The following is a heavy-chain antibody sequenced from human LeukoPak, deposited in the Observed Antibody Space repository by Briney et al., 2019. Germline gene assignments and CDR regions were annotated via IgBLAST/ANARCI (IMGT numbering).Heavy chain of an antibody. CDR3: AKDGEYCSGGSCYSGYYYYYMDV. V-gene: IGHV3-30*02. CDR2: IRYDGSNK. Sequence: GGTLRLSCTTSGFTFTTYGMHWIRQAPGKGLEWVAFIRYDGSNKYYADSVKGRFTISRDNSKNTLYLQMNSLRAEDTAVYYCAKDGEYCSGGSCYSGYYYYYMDVWGKGTTVTISS. D-gene: IGHD2-15*01. CDR1: GFTFTTYG. J-gene: IGHJ6*03.